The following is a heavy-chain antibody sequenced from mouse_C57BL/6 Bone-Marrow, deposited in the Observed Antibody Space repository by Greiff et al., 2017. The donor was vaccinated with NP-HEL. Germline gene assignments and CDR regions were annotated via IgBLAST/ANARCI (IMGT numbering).Heavy chain of an antibody. CDR3: AREYDGYYVFAY. J-gene: IGHJ3*01. D-gene: IGHD2-3*01. Sequence: QVQLQQSGAELVRPGTSVKMSCKASGYTFTNYWIGWAKQRPGHGLEWIGDIYPGGGYTNYNEKFKGKATLTADKSSSTAYMQFSGLTSEDSAIYYCAREYDGYYVFAYWGQGTLVTVSA. CDR1: GYTFTNYW. V-gene: IGHV1-63*01. CDR2: IYPGGGYT.